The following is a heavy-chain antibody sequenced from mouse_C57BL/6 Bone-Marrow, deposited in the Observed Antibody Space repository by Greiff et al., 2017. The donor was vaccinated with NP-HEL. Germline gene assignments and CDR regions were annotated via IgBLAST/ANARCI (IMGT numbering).Heavy chain of an antibody. CDR2: IDPANGTT. Sequence: EVQLMESVAELVRPGASVTLSCTASGFTIQNTYMHWVKQRPEQGLAWIGRIDPANGTTNYAPQFQCKATITADTSSNTAYLQLSSLTSEDTAIYYCANPHYYYGSRAWFAYWGQGTLVTVSA. D-gene: IGHD1-1*01. V-gene: IGHV14-3*01. CDR1: GFTIQNTY. J-gene: IGHJ3*01. CDR3: ANPHYYYGSRAWFAY.